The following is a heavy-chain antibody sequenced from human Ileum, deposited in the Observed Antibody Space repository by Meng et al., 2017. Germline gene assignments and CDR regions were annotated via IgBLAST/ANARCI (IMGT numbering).Heavy chain of an antibody. V-gene: IGHV3-15*01. D-gene: IGHD3-16*01. CDR3: SSYSINNAYRDAFDI. J-gene: IGHJ3*02. Sequence: GGSLRLSCAASGITFSKAWMTWARQAPGKGLEWVGRITSEADGGTVDYAAPVKGRFTISRDDSRSTLYLQMDSLKSEDTAVYYCSSYSINNAYRDAFDIWGQGTRVTVSS. CDR2: ITSEADGGTV. CDR1: GITFSKAW.